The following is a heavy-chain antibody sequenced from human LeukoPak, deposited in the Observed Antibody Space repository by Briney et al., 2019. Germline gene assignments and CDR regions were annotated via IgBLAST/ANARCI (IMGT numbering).Heavy chain of an antibody. V-gene: IGHV1-69*02. Sequence: SVKVSCKASADTFNTYTIRWERQAPGQGLEWLGRIVPIVDVTNHAPKFQGRIKITADKATTTAFMELTSLGFEDTAVYYCARYDYGDALDVWGQGTLVTV. CDR3: ARYDYGDALDV. D-gene: IGHD4-17*01. J-gene: IGHJ3*01. CDR2: IVPIVDVT. CDR1: ADTFNTYT.